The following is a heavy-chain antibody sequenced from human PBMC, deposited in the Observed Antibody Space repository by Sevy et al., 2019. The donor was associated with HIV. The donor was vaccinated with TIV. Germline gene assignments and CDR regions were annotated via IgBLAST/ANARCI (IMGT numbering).Heavy chain of an antibody. V-gene: IGHV3-23*01. Sequence: GGSLRLSCAASGFTFSSYAMSWVRQAPGKGLEWVSAISGSGGSTYYADSVKGRFTISRDNSKNTLYLQMNSLRAEDTAVYYCAKDGIAVDSWRLAFDIWGQGTMVTVSS. CDR2: ISGSGGST. D-gene: IGHD6-19*01. CDR3: AKDGIAVDSWRLAFDI. CDR1: GFTFSSYA. J-gene: IGHJ3*02.